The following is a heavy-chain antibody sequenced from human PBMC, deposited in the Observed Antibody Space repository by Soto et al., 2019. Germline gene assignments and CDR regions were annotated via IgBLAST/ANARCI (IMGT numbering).Heavy chain of an antibody. D-gene: IGHD2-21*02. Sequence: EVQLLETGGGLVQPGGSLRLSCAASGFTFSSYAMSWVRQAPGKGLEWVSGIRNSGGSTDHADSVKGRFSSSRDNSKNTLYLQMNSLRAEDTAVYYCAKDRGGDLKGDGMDVWGQGTTVSVSS. CDR2: IRNSGGST. J-gene: IGHJ6*02. CDR1: GFTFSSYA. CDR3: AKDRGGDLKGDGMDV. V-gene: IGHV3-23*01.